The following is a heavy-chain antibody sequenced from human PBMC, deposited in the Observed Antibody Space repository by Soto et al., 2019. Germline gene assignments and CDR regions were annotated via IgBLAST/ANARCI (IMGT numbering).Heavy chain of an antibody. D-gene: IGHD2-15*01. V-gene: IGHV1-18*04. Sequence: SSEKVSCKGSCYCFTSYGISLVRQAPGQGLEWMGWISAYNGNTNYAQKLQGRVTMTTDTSTSTAYMELRSLRSDDTAVYYCARVYCSGGSCYSVYYGMDVWGQGTTVTVSS. CDR3: ARVYCSGGSCYSVYYGMDV. J-gene: IGHJ6*02. CDR1: CYCFTSYG. CDR2: ISAYNGNT.